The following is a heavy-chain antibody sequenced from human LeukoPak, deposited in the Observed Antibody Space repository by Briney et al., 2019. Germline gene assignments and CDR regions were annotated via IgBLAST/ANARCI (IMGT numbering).Heavy chain of an antibody. Sequence: GGSLRLSCAASGLSFSDYSMTWIRQAPGKGPEWVSHITATGNIGYSADSVKGRFIISRDNAKNTLYLEMNSLRVEDTAVYYCAKLSPYYHMDVWGPGTTVIVSS. CDR2: ITATGNIG. D-gene: IGHD1-1*01. V-gene: IGHV3-11*04. CDR1: GLSFSDYS. J-gene: IGHJ6*03. CDR3: AKLSPYYHMDV.